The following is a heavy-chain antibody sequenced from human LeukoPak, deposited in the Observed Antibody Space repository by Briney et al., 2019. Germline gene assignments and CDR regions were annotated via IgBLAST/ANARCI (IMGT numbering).Heavy chain of an antibody. CDR3: ARIKFAAGWYYFDY. D-gene: IGHD6-13*01. J-gene: IGHJ4*02. Sequence: SETLTLTCTVSGGSFSRYYMSWIRQPPGKGLEWIGYIYYSGSTNYNPSLKSRVTISVDTSKNQFSLKLSSVTAADTAVYYCARIKFAAGWYYFDYWGQGTLVTVSS. V-gene: IGHV4-59*01. CDR2: IYYSGST. CDR1: GGSFSRYY.